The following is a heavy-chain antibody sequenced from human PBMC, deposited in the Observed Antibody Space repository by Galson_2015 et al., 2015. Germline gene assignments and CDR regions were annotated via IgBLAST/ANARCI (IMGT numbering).Heavy chain of an antibody. Sequence: SLRLSCAASGFTFNTYPMSWVRQAPGKGLEWVSSISGSGGSTYYADSVKGRFTISRDNSKNTLSLQMNNLRADDTAVYYCARGYSSSWWPDYWGQGTLVTVSS. CDR1: GFTFNTYP. CDR3: ARGYSSSWWPDY. J-gene: IGHJ4*02. V-gene: IGHV3-23*01. CDR2: ISGSGGST. D-gene: IGHD6-13*01.